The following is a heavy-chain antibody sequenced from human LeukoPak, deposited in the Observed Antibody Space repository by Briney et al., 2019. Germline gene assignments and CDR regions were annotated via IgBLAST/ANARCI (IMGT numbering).Heavy chain of an antibody. CDR1: GFTFSSYG. V-gene: IGHV3-30*02. D-gene: IGHD3-10*01. Sequence: HPGGSLRLSCAASGFTFSSYGMHWVRQAPGKGLEWVAFIRYDGSNKYYADSVKGRFTISRDNSKNTLYLQMNSLRAEDTAVYYCAKEGLSMVRGVAVYNWFDPWGQGTLVTVSS. CDR3: AKEGLSMVRGVAVYNWFDP. J-gene: IGHJ5*02. CDR2: IRYDGSNK.